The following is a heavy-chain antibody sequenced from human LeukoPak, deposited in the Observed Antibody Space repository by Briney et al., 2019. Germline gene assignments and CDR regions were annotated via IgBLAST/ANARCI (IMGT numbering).Heavy chain of an antibody. V-gene: IGHV3-23*01. Sequence: RTGGSLRLSCAASGFTFSVYVMSWVRQAPGKGLEWVSVISVPGGSTYYADSVKGRFTISRDNSKNTLYLQMNSLSAEDTAVYYCAKDYTKGVRATDYWGHGTLVTVSS. CDR2: ISVPGGST. J-gene: IGHJ4*01. CDR1: GFTFSVYV. D-gene: IGHD1-26*01. CDR3: AKDYTKGVRATDY.